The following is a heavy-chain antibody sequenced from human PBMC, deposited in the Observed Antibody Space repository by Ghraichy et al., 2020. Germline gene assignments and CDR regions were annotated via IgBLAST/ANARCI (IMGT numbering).Heavy chain of an antibody. CDR2: ISGSGISA. D-gene: IGHD2-2*01. CDR1: GFSFRNYT. CDR3: ARDPSSFDVNFYDAMDV. J-gene: IGHJ6*02. Sequence: GGSLRLSCAASGFSFRNYTMNWVRQAPGKGLEWVSSISGSGISAYYAESVKGRFTISRDNANNSLYLQMDSLRAEDTAVYFCARDPSSFDVNFYDAMDVWGQGATVTVSS. V-gene: IGHV3-21*01.